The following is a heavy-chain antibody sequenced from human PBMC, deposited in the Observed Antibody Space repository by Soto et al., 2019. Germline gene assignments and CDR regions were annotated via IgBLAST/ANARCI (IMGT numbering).Heavy chain of an antibody. CDR2: IGGSGGNR. CDR3: ARVASDYINSVDN. J-gene: IGHJ4*02. D-gene: IGHD4-4*01. CDR1: GFTFNAYA. Sequence: EVQLLESGGGLVQPGGSLRLSCAASGFTFNAYAMTWVRQAPGKGLEWVSAIGGSGGNRYYADSVRGRFIISRDNSKDTVDLQMNSLRVEDTAVYYCARVASDYINSVDNWGQGILVTVSS. V-gene: IGHV3-23*01.